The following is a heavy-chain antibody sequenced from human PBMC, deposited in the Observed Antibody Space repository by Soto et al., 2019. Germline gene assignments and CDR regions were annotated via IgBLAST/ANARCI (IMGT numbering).Heavy chain of an antibody. J-gene: IGHJ4*02. V-gene: IGHV4-59*01. CDR2: SYYSGST. CDR3: ARVPEAGRPLFDY. CDR1: GGSISSDY. Sequence: SETLSLTCTVSGGSISSDYWSWIRQPPGKELEWIGYSYYSGSTYYNPSLKSRVTISVDRSKNQFSLKLRSVTAADTAVYYCARVPEAGRPLFDYWGQGALVTVSS. D-gene: IGHD6-6*01.